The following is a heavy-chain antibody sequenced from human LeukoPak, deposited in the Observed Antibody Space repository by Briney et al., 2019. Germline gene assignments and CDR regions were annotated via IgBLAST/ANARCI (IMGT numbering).Heavy chain of an antibody. D-gene: IGHD4-11*01. CDR1: GYTFTPYY. CDR2: INPSGGST. V-gene: IGHV1-46*01. J-gene: IGHJ5*02. Sequence: GASVKVSCKASGYTFTPYYTHWVRQAPGQGLEWMGIINPSGGSTSYAQKFQGRVTMTRDTSTSTVYMELSSLRSEDTAVYYCARDLYSNYEGHPWGQGTLVTVSS. CDR3: ARDLYSNYEGHP.